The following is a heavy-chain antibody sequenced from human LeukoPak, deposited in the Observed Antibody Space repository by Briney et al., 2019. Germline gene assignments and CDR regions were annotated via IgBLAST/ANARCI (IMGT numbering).Heavy chain of an antibody. Sequence: GGSLRLSCAASGFTVSSNYMSWVRQAPGKGLEWVSVIYSGGSTYYADSVKGRFTISRDNSKNTLYLQMNSLRAEDTAVYYYARGFDSSGWYGGYWGQGTLVTVSS. CDR2: IYSGGST. CDR3: ARGFDSSGWYGGY. V-gene: IGHV3-53*01. D-gene: IGHD6-19*01. CDR1: GFTVSSNY. J-gene: IGHJ4*02.